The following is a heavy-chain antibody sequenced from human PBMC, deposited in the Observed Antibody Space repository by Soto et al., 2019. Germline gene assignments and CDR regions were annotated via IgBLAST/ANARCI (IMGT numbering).Heavy chain of an antibody. CDR1: GYTFTNYY. CDR3: ARGLTYCNGGSCYFRYFDP. V-gene: IGHV1-46*01. Sequence: ASVKVSCKASGYTFTNYYMHWVRQAPGQGLEWMGIINPSGGTTNYAQKFQGRITMTRDTSTRTVYMELSSLRSEDTAVYYCARGLTYCNGGSCYFRYFDPWGQGTLVTVSS. J-gene: IGHJ5*02. CDR2: INPSGGTT. D-gene: IGHD2-15*01.